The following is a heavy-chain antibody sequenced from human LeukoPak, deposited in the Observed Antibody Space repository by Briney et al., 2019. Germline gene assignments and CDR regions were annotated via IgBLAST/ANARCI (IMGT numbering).Heavy chain of an antibody. CDR2: IKSDGSST. J-gene: IGHJ4*02. V-gene: IGHV3-74*01. Sequence: PGGSLRLSCAASGFTLSNYWMHWVRQAPGKGLVWVSRIKSDGSSTNYADSVKGRFTISRDNAKNSLYLQMNSLRAEDTAVYYCARVICSSTSCYLAPFDYWGQGTLVTVSS. CDR1: GFTLSNYW. CDR3: ARVICSSTSCYLAPFDY. D-gene: IGHD2-2*01.